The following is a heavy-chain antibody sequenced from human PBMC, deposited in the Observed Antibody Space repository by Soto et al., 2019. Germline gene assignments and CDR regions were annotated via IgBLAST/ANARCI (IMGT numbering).Heavy chain of an antibody. CDR1: GGSFSNNY. CDR3: ATSLWFGTQPEI. V-gene: IGHV4-34*01. CDR2: ISPSGTT. D-gene: IGHD3-10*01. Sequence: QVQLQQWGAGLLKPSETLSLTCAVYGGSFSNNYWTWFRQPPGKGLEWIGEISPSGTTKYIPSLKSRGTISVDTARKQFLLKVTSVSAADTAVYYCATSLWFGTQPEIWGPGTLVTVSS. J-gene: IGHJ4*02.